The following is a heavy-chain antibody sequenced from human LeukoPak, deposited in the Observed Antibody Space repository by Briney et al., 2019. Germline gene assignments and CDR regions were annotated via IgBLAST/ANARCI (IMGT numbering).Heavy chain of an antibody. J-gene: IGHJ4*02. V-gene: IGHV1-69*04. D-gene: IGHD7-27*01. Sequence: SVKVSCKASGYTFTGYYMHWVRQAPGQGLEWMGRIIPILTMANYAQKFQGRVTISADKSTSTSYMELSSLRSEDTAVYYCARDQGTREANWVYDYWGQGTLVTVSS. CDR3: ARDQGTREANWVYDY. CDR2: IIPILTMA. CDR1: GYTFTGYY.